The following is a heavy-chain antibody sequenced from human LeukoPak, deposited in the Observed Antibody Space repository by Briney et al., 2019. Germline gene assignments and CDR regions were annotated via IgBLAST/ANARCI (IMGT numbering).Heavy chain of an antibody. Sequence: GGSLRLSCAASGFTFNSYSMNWVRQAPGEGLEWVSSIISSTKYIYYADSLKGRFTISRDNAKNSLYLQMNSLRAEDTAVYYCARDGGWDYDTSGYYLHAFDIWGQGTMVTVSS. CDR1: GFTFNSYS. CDR2: IISSTKYI. D-gene: IGHD3-22*01. V-gene: IGHV3-21*01. CDR3: ARDGGWDYDTSGYYLHAFDI. J-gene: IGHJ3*02.